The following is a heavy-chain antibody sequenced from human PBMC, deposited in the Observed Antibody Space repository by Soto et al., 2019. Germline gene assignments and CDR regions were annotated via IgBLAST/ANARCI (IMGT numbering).Heavy chain of an antibody. V-gene: IGHV3-74*01. J-gene: IGHJ1*01. CDR1: GFTFSNYW. Sequence: QLVESGGGLVQPGGSLRLSCAASGFTFSNYWMHWVRQVPGKGLVWVSRINSFGSDTIYADFVKGRFTISRDNAKNTLYLQMDSLRDEDTAVYYCASTIIGDFFQHWGQGTLVTVSS. D-gene: IGHD3-22*01. CDR2: INSFGSDT. CDR3: ASTIIGDFFQH.